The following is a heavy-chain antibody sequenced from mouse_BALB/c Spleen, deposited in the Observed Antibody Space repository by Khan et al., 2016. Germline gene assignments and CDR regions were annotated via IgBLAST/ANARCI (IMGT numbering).Heavy chain of an antibody. Sequence: QVQLQQPGAELVRPGASVKLSCRASGYTFTSYWINWLKQRPGQGLEWIGNIYPSDSYTNYNQKFKDKATLTVDKSSSTAYMQLSSPTSEDSAVYYCSRDGVRRRSYAMDYWGQGTSVTGSS. V-gene: IGHV1-69*02. D-gene: IGHD1-1*01. CDR3: SRDGVRRRSYAMDY. CDR1: GYTFTSYW. J-gene: IGHJ4*01. CDR2: IYPSDSYT.